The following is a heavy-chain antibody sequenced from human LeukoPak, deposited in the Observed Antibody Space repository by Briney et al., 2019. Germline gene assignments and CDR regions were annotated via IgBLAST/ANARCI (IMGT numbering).Heavy chain of an antibody. CDR3: ANSRPYFYYGIDV. Sequence: GGSLRLSCAASGFTFSSYWMSWVRQAPGKGLEWVSAFSGSRGGTYYADSVKGRFTISIDNSKNTLFLQMNSLRAEDTAVYYCANSRPYFYYGIDVWGQGTTVTVSS. CDR2: FSGSRGGT. V-gene: IGHV3-23*01. J-gene: IGHJ6*02. CDR1: GFTFSSYW.